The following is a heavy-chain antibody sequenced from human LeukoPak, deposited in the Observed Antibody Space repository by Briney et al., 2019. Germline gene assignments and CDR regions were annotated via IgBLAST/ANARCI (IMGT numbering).Heavy chain of an antibody. CDR3: AKASVAGLPYYYYGVDV. D-gene: IGHD6-19*01. CDR2: ISGSGDST. V-gene: IGHV3-23*01. J-gene: IGHJ6*02. Sequence: PGGSLRLSCAASGFTFSSYWMSWVRQAPGKGLEWVSSISGSGDSTYYADSVKGRFTISRDNSKNTLYLQMNSLRAEDSALYYCAKASVAGLPYYYYGVDVWGQGTTVTVSS. CDR1: GFTFSSYW.